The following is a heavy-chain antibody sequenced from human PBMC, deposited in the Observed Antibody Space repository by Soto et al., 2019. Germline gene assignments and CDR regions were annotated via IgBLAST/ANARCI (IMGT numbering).Heavy chain of an antibody. D-gene: IGHD2-15*01. CDR1: SAPVSSSTYT. CDR3: ARARGARYFDY. V-gene: IGHV4-61*05. J-gene: IGHJ4*02. Sequence: ETLSLTCTVSSAPVSSSTYTWGWIRQPPGKGLEWIGYIYYSGSTNYNPSLKSRVTISVDTSKNQFSLKLSSVTAADTAVYYCARARGARYFDYWGQGTLVTVSS. CDR2: IYYSGST.